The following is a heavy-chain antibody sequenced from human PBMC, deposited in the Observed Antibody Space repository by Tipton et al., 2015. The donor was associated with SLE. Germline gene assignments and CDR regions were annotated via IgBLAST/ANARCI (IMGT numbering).Heavy chain of an antibody. CDR3: ARDRVTAMVGLDY. CDR1: GFTFSSYW. V-gene: IGHV3-7*03. D-gene: IGHD5-18*01. Sequence: GSLRLSCAASGFTFSSYWMSWVRQAPGKGLEWVANIKQDGSEKYYVDSVKGRFTISRGNAKNSLYLQMNSLRAEDTAVYYCARDRVTAMVGLDYWGQGTLVTVSS. CDR2: IKQDGSEK. J-gene: IGHJ4*02.